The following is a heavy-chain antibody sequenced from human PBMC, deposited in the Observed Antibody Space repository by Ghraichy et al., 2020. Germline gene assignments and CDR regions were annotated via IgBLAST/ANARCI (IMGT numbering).Heavy chain of an antibody. D-gene: IGHD3-3*01. Sequence: SETLSLTCAVYGGSFSGYYWSWIRQPPGKGLEWIGEINHSGSTNYNPSLKSRVTISVDTSKNQFSLKLSSVTAADTAVYYCARGPQYYDFWSGYYLGVSYNWFDPWGQGTLVTVSS. CDR3: ARGPQYYDFWSGYYLGVSYNWFDP. V-gene: IGHV4-34*01. J-gene: IGHJ5*02. CDR1: GGSFSGYY. CDR2: INHSGST.